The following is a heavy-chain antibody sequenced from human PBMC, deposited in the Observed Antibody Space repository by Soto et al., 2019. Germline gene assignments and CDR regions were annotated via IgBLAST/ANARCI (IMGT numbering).Heavy chain of an antibody. Sequence: SETLSLTCAVSGYSISLGYYWGWIRQPPGKGLEWIGSIYHSGNTYYNPSLKSRVSISLDTSKNHFSLELTSVTAADTAVYYCARVKLAGRGGFDHWGLGTLGTVSS. CDR2: IYHSGNT. CDR1: GYSISLGYY. V-gene: IGHV4-38-2*01. J-gene: IGHJ4*02. D-gene: IGHD2-15*01. CDR3: ARVKLAGRGGFDH.